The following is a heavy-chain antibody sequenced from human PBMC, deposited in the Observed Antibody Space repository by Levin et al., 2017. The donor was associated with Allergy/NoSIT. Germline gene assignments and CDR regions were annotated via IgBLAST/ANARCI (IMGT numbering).Heavy chain of an antibody. V-gene: IGHV3-30-3*01. CDR1: GFTFSSYA. D-gene: IGHD6-19*01. CDR2: ISYDGSNK. J-gene: IGHJ4*02. CDR3: ARGKWNSSGWYLDY. Sequence: AGGSLRLSCAASGFTFSSYAMHWVRQAPGKGLEWVAVISYDGSNKYYADSVKGRFTISRDNSKNTLYLQMNSLRAEDTAVYYCARGKWNSSGWYLDYLGQGTLVTVSS.